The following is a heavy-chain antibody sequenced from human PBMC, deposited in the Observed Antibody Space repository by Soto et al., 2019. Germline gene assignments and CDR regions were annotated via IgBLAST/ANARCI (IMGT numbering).Heavy chain of an antibody. V-gene: IGHV4-34*01. CDR3: ARVTWLGKLGNWFAP. CDR2: IDHGGST. CDR1: SGSFSGYS. D-gene: IGHD3-10*01. Sequence: QVQLQQWGAGLLKPSETLSLTCAVYSGSFSGYSWSWIRQPPGKGLEWIGEIDHGGSTNYNPSLRSRVTISVDTSENQFSLKLSSVTAADTAVYYCARVTWLGKLGNWFAPWGQGTLVTVSS. J-gene: IGHJ5*02.